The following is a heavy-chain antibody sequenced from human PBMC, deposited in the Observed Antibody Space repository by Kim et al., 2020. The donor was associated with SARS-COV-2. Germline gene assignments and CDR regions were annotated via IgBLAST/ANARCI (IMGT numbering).Heavy chain of an antibody. CDR1: GGSFSGYY. D-gene: IGHD2-2*01. CDR3: TRGSRVKVDY. J-gene: IGHJ4*02. Sequence: SETLSLTCTVYGGSFSGYYWSWIRQPPGKGLEWIGEINHSGSTIYNPSLKSRVTISVDTSKNQFSLKLSSVTAADTAVYYCTRGSRVKVDYWGQGTLVTVSS. V-gene: IGHV4-34*01. CDR2: INHSGST.